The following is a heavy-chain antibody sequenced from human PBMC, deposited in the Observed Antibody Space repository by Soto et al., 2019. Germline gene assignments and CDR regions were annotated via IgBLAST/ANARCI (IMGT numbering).Heavy chain of an antibody. J-gene: IGHJ1*01. CDR1: GYTFTSYA. CDR2: INAGNGNT. V-gene: IGHV1-3*01. Sequence: GASVKVSCKASGYTFTSYAMHWVRQAPGQRLEWMGWINAGNGNTKYSQKFQGRVTITRDTSASTAYMELSSLRSEDTTVYYCARAPITMIVVAHWGQGTQVTVSS. CDR3: ARAPITMIVVAH. D-gene: IGHD3-22*01.